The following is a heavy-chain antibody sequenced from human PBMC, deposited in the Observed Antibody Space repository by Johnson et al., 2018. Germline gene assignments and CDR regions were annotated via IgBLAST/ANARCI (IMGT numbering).Heavy chain of an antibody. CDR3: ARSGYTSCYWFDP. CDR2: MSSSLKSI. V-gene: IGHV3-21*01. Sequence: VQLVQSGGGLVKPGGSLRLSCAASGITFIGYSMNWVRQAPGKGLEWVSSMSSSLKSISYADSVKGRLTISRDNAKNSLYLQMNSLRAEDTAVYYCARSGYTSCYWFDPWGQGTLVTVSS. CDR1: GITFIGYS. D-gene: IGHD5-18*01. J-gene: IGHJ5*02.